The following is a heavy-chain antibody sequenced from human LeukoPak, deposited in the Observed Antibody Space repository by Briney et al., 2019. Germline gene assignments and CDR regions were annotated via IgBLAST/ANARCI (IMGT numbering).Heavy chain of an antibody. CDR3: AKGRGTTVTSAANY. CDR2: ISGSNDRT. V-gene: IGHV3-23*01. Sequence: PGGSLRLSCAASGFTFSSYAMSWVRQAPGKGLEWVSSISGSNDRTYYADSVKDRFTISRDNSKNTLSLQMNSLRAKDTAVYYCAKGRGTTVTSAANYWGQGTLVTVSP. J-gene: IGHJ4*02. CDR1: GFTFSSYA. D-gene: IGHD4-17*01.